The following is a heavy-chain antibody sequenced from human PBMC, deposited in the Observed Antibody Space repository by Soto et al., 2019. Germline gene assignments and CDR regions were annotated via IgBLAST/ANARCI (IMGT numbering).Heavy chain of an antibody. CDR3: ATAAVVGAARTSHTWLDP. J-gene: IGHJ5*02. CDR2: ISSGSGYT. V-gene: IGHV3-11*06. D-gene: IGHD2-15*01. CDR1: GFTFSDYY. Sequence: GGSLRLSCTASGFTFSDYYMSWIRRAPGKGLEWVSYISSGSGYTDYADSVKGRFTVSRDNAKNSLYLQMNSLGADDKGIYFCATAAVVGAARTSHTWLDPWGQGTMVTVSS.